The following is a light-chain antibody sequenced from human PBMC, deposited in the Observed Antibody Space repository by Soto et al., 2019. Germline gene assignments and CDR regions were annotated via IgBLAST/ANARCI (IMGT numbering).Light chain of an antibody. CDR2: GAS. V-gene: IGKV3-15*01. J-gene: IGKJ2*01. Sequence: EIEMTQSPATLSVSPGERATLSCRASQSVTSYLAWYQQKPGQAPRLLIYGASTRATGIPSRFSGSRSGTEFTLTISSLQSEDFAVYYCQQYTNCPYTFGQGTKLEIK. CDR1: QSVTSY. CDR3: QQYTNCPYT.